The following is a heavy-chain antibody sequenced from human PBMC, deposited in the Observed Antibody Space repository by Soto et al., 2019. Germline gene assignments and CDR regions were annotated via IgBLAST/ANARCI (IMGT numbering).Heavy chain of an antibody. CDR2: IKSKTDGGTT. V-gene: IGHV3-15*07. CDR1: GSGFTFSDHY. J-gene: IGHJ6*02. D-gene: IGHD2-2*01. Sequence: GGSLRLSCVASGSGFTFSDHYMDWVRQAPGKGLEWVGRIKSKTDGGTTDYAAPVKGRFTISRDDSKNTLYLQMNSLKTEDTAVYYCTTDFVVPAALFSYYYYGMDVWGQGTTVTVSS. CDR3: TTDFVVPAALFSYYYYGMDV.